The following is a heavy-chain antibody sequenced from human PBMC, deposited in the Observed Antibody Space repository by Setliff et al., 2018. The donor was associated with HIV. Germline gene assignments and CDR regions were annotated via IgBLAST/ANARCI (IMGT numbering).Heavy chain of an antibody. CDR1: GDSISNDYF. CDR3: ARGGYSSSWYTYYGMDV. J-gene: IGHJ6*02. Sequence: SETLSLTCIISGDSISNDYFWGWIRLPPGKGLEWIADIRHSGSTNYNPSLKSRVTISVDTSKNQFSLKLSSVTAADTAVYYCARGGYSSSWYTYYGMDVWGQGTTVTVSS. V-gene: IGHV4-38-2*02. D-gene: IGHD6-13*01. CDR2: IRHSGST.